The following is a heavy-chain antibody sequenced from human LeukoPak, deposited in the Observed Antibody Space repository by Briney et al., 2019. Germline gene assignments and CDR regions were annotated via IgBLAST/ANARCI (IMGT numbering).Heavy chain of an antibody. CDR1: GFTFNTYS. J-gene: IGHJ4*02. Sequence: GGSLRLSCAASGFTFNTYSMNWVRQAPGKGLEWVSSISSRSSYYIYYADSVKGRFTISRDNAKNSLHLQMDSLRAEDTAVYYCVRDPHIVVVPAARVYYFDYWGQGTLVTVSS. V-gene: IGHV3-21*01. CDR2: ISSRSSYYI. CDR3: VRDPHIVVVPAARVYYFDY. D-gene: IGHD2-2*01.